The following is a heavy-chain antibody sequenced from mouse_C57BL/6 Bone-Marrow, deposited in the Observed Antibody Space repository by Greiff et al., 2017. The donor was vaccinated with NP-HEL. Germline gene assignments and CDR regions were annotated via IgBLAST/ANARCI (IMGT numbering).Heavy chain of an antibody. CDR3: ASGVLYSNYPAGFAY. Sequence: VKLQESGAELAKPGASVKLSCKASGYTFTSYWMHWVKQRPGQGLEWIGYINPSSGYTKYNQKFKDKATLTADKSSSTAYMQLRGLTYEDAAVYYCASGVLYSNYPAGFAYWGQGTLVTVSA. D-gene: IGHD2-5*01. V-gene: IGHV1-7*01. J-gene: IGHJ3*01. CDR1: GYTFTSYW. CDR2: INPSSGYT.